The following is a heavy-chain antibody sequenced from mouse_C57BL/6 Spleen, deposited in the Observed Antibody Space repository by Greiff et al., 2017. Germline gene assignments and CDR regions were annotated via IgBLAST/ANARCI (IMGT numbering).Heavy chain of an antibody. J-gene: IGHJ3*01. CDR2: IYPGSGST. V-gene: IGHV1-55*01. D-gene: IGHD1-1*01. CDR3: ARSPYYGSSFAY. CDR1: GYTFTSYW. Sequence: VQLQQSGAELVKPGASVKMSCKASGYTFTSYWITWVKQRPGQGLEWIGDIYPGSGSTNYNEKFKSKATLTVDTSSSTAYMQLSSLTSEDSAVYYCARSPYYGSSFAYWGQGTLVTVSA.